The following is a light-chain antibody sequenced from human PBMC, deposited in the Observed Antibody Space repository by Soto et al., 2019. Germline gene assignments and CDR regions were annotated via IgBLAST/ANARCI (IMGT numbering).Light chain of an antibody. V-gene: IGKV3-15*01. CDR3: QPYYDWPLT. Sequence: EIVMTQSPATLSVSPGERATLSCRASQTVADSLVWYQQKPGQPPRPLIKGAYTRATGITATFSGSGSGTEFTLTISSLQSEDFAVYYCQPYYDWPLTVGEGTQVEIK. J-gene: IGKJ4*01. CDR2: GAY. CDR1: QTVADS.